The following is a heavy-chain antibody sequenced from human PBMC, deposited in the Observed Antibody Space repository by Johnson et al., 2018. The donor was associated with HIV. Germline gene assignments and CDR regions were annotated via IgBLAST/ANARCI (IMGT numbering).Heavy chain of an antibody. J-gene: IGHJ3*02. D-gene: IGHD4-11*01. CDR2: ISYVGSNK. V-gene: IGHV3-30-3*01. CDR1: GFTFSSYA. CDR3: ATKGITVTTARAFDI. Sequence: QVQLVESGGGLVQPGGSLRLSCAASGFTFSSYAMHWVRQAPGKGLEGVAVISYVGSNKYSAASGQGRFTISRDNSKNTLYLQMNSLRAEDTAVYYCATKGITVTTARAFDIWGQGTMVIVSS.